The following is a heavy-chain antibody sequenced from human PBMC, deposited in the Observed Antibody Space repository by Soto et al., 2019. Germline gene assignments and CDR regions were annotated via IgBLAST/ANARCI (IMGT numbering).Heavy chain of an antibody. CDR3: ARGATVAAAGTGYYYMDV. D-gene: IGHD6-13*01. V-gene: IGHV3-64*01. Sequence: GGSLRLSCAASGFTFSSYAMHWVRQAPGKGLEYVSAISSNGGSTYYANSVKGRFTISRDNSKNTLYLQMGSLRAEDMAVYYCARGATVAAAGTGYYYMDVWGKGTTVTVSS. CDR2: ISSNGGST. J-gene: IGHJ6*03. CDR1: GFTFSSYA.